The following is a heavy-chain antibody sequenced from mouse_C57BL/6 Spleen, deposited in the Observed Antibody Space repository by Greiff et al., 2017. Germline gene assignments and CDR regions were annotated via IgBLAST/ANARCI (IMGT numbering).Heavy chain of an antibody. J-gene: IGHJ1*03. D-gene: IGHD1-1*01. CDR3: ARVLITTVVGNFDV. CDR1: GYSFTDYN. CDR2: INPNYGTT. V-gene: IGHV1-39*01. Sequence: VHVKQSGPELVKPGASVKISCKASGYSFTDYNMNWVKQSNGKSLEWIGVINPNYGTTSYNQKFKGKATLTVDQSSSTAYMQLNSLTSEDSAVYYCARVLITTVVGNFDVWGTGTTVTVSS.